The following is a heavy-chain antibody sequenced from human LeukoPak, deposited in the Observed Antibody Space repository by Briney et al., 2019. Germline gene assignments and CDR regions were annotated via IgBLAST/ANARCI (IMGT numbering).Heavy chain of an antibody. Sequence: GGSLRLSCAASGFTFSSYWMSWVRQAPGKGLEWVANIEQVGSEIYYVDSVKGRFTISRDNAKNSLYLQMNSLRAEDTALYYCARGWGSGYSYGYFLGYWGQGTLVTVSS. CDR1: GFTFSSYW. CDR2: IEQVGSEI. CDR3: ARGWGSGYSYGYFLGY. V-gene: IGHV3-7*03. D-gene: IGHD5-18*01. J-gene: IGHJ4*02.